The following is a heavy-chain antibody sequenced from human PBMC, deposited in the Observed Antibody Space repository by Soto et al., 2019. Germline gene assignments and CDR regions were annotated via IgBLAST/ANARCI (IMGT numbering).Heavy chain of an antibody. Sequence: EVQLVESGGGLVKPGGSLRLSCAASGFTFSSYSMNWVRQAPGQGLEWVSSISSSSSYIYYADSVKGRFTISRDNAKNALYLQMNSLRAEDTAVYYGARDLRPTVTTFAFDLWGQGTMVTVSS. D-gene: IGHD4-17*01. CDR1: GFTFSSYS. CDR2: ISSSSSYI. CDR3: ARDLRPTVTTFAFDL. V-gene: IGHV3-21*01. J-gene: IGHJ3*01.